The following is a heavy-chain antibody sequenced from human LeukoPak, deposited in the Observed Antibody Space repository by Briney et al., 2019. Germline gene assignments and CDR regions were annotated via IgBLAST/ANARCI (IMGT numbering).Heavy chain of an antibody. J-gene: IGHJ4*02. Sequence: GGSLRLSCAASGFKFSIYVMSWVRQAPGKGLEWVSLIRTDGTAYYPDSVKGRFSVFRDNSRNTLYLQINSLRADDTATYYCAKGGWVSPFEYCGQGSLVTVSS. CDR1: GFKFSIYV. D-gene: IGHD6-19*01. CDR3: AKGGWVSPFEY. V-gene: IGHV3-23*01. CDR2: IRTDGTA.